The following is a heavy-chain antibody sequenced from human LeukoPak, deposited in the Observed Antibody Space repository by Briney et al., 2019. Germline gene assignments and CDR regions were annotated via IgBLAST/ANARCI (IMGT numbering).Heavy chain of an antibody. J-gene: IGHJ4*02. Sequence: PGGSLRLSCVASGFTFSSYSMNWVRQAPGKGLEWVSSISSSSSYIYYADSVKGRFTISRDNAKNSLYLQMNSLRAEDTAVYYCARVVGYYDSSGYYYRAIDYWGQGTLVTVSS. D-gene: IGHD3-22*01. V-gene: IGHV3-21*01. CDR1: GFTFSSYS. CDR3: ARVVGYYDSSGYYYRAIDY. CDR2: ISSSSSYI.